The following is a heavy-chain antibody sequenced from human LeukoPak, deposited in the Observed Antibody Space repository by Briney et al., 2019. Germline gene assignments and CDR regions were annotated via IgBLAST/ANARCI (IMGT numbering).Heavy chain of an antibody. CDR2: INPNSGGT. D-gene: IGHD6-13*01. CDR1: GYTFTGYY. Sequence: ASVKVSCKASGYTFTGYYMHWVRQAPGQGLGWMGWINPNSGGTNYAQKFQGRVTMTRDTSISTAYMELSRLRSDDTAVYYCARRGSSRWSFDYWGQGTLVTVSS. J-gene: IGHJ4*02. CDR3: ARRGSSRWSFDY. V-gene: IGHV1-2*02.